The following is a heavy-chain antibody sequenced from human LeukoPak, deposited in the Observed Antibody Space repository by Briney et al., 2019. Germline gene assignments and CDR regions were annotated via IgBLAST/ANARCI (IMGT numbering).Heavy chain of an antibody. CDR1: GFTFSSYG. V-gene: IGHV3-33*01. D-gene: IGHD3-3*01. CDR3: ATARITIFGVVDY. J-gene: IGHJ4*02. Sequence: GGSLRLSCAASGFTFSSYGMHWVRQAPGKGLEWVAVIWYDGSNKYYADSVKGRFTISRDNSKNTLYLQMNSLRAEDTAVYYCATARITIFGVVDYWGQGTLVTVSS. CDR2: IWYDGSNK.